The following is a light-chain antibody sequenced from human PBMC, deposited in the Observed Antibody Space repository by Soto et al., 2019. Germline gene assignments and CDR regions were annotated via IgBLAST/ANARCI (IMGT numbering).Light chain of an antibody. CDR3: QQYNNWPL. CDR2: GAS. J-gene: IGKJ1*01. Sequence: EIVMTQSPATLSVCPGERATLSCRASQSVSSNLAWYQQKPGQAPRLLIYGASTRATGIPARFSGSGSGTEFTLTISSLQSEDFAVYYCQQYNNWPLFGQGTKVDI. V-gene: IGKV3-15*01. CDR1: QSVSSN.